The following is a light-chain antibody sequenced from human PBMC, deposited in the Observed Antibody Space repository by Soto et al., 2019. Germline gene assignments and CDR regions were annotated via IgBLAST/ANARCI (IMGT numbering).Light chain of an antibody. J-gene: IGLJ2*01. Sequence: QSVLTQPPSVSAAPGQKVTISCSGTSSNIGRHYVSWYQQFPGPAPKIIIYDNNKRPPGSPDRFSASKSGTSATLGSTGLQTGDEADYYCATWDSSLSVVLFGGGTKLTVL. V-gene: IGLV1-51*01. CDR2: DNN. CDR3: ATWDSSLSVVL. CDR1: SSNIGRHY.